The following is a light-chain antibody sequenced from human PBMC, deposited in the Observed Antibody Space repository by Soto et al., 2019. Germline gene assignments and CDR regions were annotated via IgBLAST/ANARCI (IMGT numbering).Light chain of an antibody. J-gene: IGKJ4*01. CDR3: QQYNTYSPLT. CDR1: QSISSY. Sequence: DSQMTQSPSSLSASVGDRVTITCRASQSISSYLNWYQQKPGKAPKLLIHAASSLQSGVPSRFSGSGSGTEFTLTISSLQPDDFATYYCQQYNTYSPLTFGGGTKVDIK. V-gene: IGKV1-5*01. CDR2: AAS.